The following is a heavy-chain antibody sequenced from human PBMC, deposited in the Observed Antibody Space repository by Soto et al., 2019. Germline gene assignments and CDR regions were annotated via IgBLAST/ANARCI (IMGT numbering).Heavy chain of an antibody. CDR1: GFTFSSYS. J-gene: IGHJ5*02. CDR3: ARMGLHLGELSRNWFDP. CDR2: INGASTLI. D-gene: IGHD3-16*02. V-gene: IGHV3-23*01. Sequence: GGSLRLSCAASGFTFSSYSMTWVRQAPGKGLEWVSAINGASTLIFYTDSVRGRFTISRDNSKNTLYLQMNSLRAEDTAVYYCARMGLHLGELSRNWFDPWGQGTLVTVSS.